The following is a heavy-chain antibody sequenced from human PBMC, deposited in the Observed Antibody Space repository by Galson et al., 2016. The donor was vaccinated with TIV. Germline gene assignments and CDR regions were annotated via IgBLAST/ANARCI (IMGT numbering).Heavy chain of an antibody. D-gene: IGHD5-24*01. CDR2: ISFDGKRK. CDR1: GFTFSSYA. Sequence: SLRLSCAVSGFTFSSYALHWVRQAPGKGLEWLMSISFDGKRKNYADSVKGRFTITRDDSKRTLYLHMKGLAGGDTAVYYCARERDGQSLNAWGQGTLVIVSS. CDR3: ARERDGQSLNA. V-gene: IGHV3-30*04. J-gene: IGHJ5*02.